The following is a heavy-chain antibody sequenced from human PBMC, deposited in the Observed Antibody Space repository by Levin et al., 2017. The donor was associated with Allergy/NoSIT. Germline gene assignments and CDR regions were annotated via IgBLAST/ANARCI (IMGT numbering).Heavy chain of an antibody. CDR2: IYYSGII. Sequence: ASETLSLTCSVSGGSISSADYYWNWIRQHSGKGLEWIGSIYYSGIIHYNPSLKSRVTVSLDTSKNQFFLKLNSVTAADTAVYYCAREAAGIGHREIDYWGQGTLVTVSS. J-gene: IGHJ4*02. CDR3: AREAAGIGHREIDY. V-gene: IGHV4-31*02. D-gene: IGHD6-25*01. CDR1: GGSISSADYY.